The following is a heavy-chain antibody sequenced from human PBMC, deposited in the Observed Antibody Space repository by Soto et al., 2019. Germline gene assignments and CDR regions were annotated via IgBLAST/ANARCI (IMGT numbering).Heavy chain of an antibody. CDR2: IYSGGST. V-gene: IGHV3-53*01. D-gene: IGHD4-17*01. CDR3: ARGIAVTVTTWCHEYDAMDV. CDR1: GFTVSSNY. J-gene: IGHJ6*04. Sequence: EVQLVESGGGLIQPGGSLRLSCAASGFTVSSNYMSWVRQAPGKGLEWVSVIYSGGSTYYADSVKGRFTISRDNSKITLNLQMNSLRVEDTAVYYCARGIAVTVTTWCHEYDAMDVWGEGTTVTVSS.